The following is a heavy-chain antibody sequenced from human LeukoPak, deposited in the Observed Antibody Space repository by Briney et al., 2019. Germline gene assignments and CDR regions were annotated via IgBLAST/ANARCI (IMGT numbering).Heavy chain of an antibody. J-gene: IGHJ4*02. V-gene: IGHV3-33*01. D-gene: IGHD6-13*01. CDR2: IWNDGSET. CDR1: GFTFSNYG. CDR3: SRDMGRAWYGPPDY. Sequence: GGSLRLSCAASGFTFSNYGICWVRQAPGKRLEWVAVIWNDGSETFHADSVKGRFRIARDNSKNTLYLQMNSLRAEDTAVYFCSRDMGRAWYGPPDYWGQGTLVTVSS.